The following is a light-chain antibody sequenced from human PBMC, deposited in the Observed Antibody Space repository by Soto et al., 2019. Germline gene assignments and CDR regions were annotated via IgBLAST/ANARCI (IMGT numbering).Light chain of an antibody. V-gene: IGKV1-27*01. J-gene: IGKJ3*01. Sequence: DIQMTQSPSSLSASVGDRVTITCRASQGISNNLAWYQQKPGKVPHLLIYAASTLQSGVPSRFSGSGSGTDFTLTISSLQPEVVSTYNCQNYKSASFTFCPGTKVNIK. CDR1: QGISNN. CDR2: AAS. CDR3: QNYKSASFT.